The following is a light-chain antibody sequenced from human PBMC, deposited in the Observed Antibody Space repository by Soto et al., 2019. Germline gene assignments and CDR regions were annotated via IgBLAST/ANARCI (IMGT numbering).Light chain of an antibody. Sequence: QSALTQPASVSGSPGQSITISCTGTISDVGGYNYGSWYQQHPDKAPKLMIYDVSNRPSGVSNRFSGSKSGNTASLTISGLQAEDVADYDCSSYTSSSTLVFGGGTKLTVL. V-gene: IGLV2-14*01. CDR1: ISDVGGYNY. J-gene: IGLJ2*01. CDR2: DVS. CDR3: SSYTSSSTLV.